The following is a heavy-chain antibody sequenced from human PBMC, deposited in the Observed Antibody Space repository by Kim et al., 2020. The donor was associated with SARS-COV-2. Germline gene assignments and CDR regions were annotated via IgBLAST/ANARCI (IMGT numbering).Heavy chain of an antibody. D-gene: IGHD4-17*01. CDR3: ARDRPPDYGGNSRGHYFDY. J-gene: IGHJ4*02. Sequence: ASVKVSCKASGYTFTSYGISWVRQAPGQGLEWMGWISAYNGNTNYAQKLQGRVTITTDTSTSTAYMELRSLRSDDTAVYYCARDRPPDYGGNSRGHYFDYSGQRTPVTASS. V-gene: IGHV1-18*01. CDR1: GYTFTSYG. CDR2: ISAYNGNT.